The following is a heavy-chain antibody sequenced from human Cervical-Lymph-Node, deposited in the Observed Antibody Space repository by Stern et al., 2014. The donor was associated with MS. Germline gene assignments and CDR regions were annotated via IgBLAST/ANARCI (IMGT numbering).Heavy chain of an antibody. Sequence: QLQLQESGPGLVKPSATLSLTCSVSGRSTISNYWSWFRQSPGKGLEWIGNIYYTGSTNYNPSLKSRVSMSVDTSKNQFSVKVTSVTAADTAVYYCARLAASSSGPFDYWGQGTLVTVSS. D-gene: IGHD3-22*01. CDR2: IYYTGST. J-gene: IGHJ4*02. CDR1: GRSTISNY. CDR3: ARLAASSSGPFDY. V-gene: IGHV4-59*01.